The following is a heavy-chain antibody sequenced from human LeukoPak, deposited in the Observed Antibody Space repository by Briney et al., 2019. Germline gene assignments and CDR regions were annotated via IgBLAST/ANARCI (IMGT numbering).Heavy chain of an antibody. CDR2: IYYSGST. CDR3: ARDESGSSKAFDY. CDR1: GGSISNGAYH. D-gene: IGHD1-26*01. J-gene: IGHJ4*02. V-gene: IGHV4-39*07. Sequence: SETLSLTFTVSGGSISNGAYHWSWIRQPAGKGMEWIGRIYYSGSTYYNPSLKSRVTISVDTSKNQFSLKLSSVTAADTAVYYCARDESGSSKAFDYWGQGTLVTVSS.